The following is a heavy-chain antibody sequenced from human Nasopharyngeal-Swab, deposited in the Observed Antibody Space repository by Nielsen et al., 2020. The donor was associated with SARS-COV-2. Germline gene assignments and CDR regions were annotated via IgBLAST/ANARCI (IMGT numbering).Heavy chain of an antibody. CDR1: GYSFTSYW. J-gene: IGHJ6*02. CDR2: IYPRDYDT. V-gene: IGHV5-51*01. Sequence: GESLKISCQGSGYSFTSYWIAWVRQMPGKGLEWMGIIYPRDYDTRYSPSFQGQVTISADKSISTAYLQWSSLKASDTAMYYCVRPEGVATSYKYYFQYGMDVWGQGTTVTVSS. CDR3: VRPEGVATSYKYYFQYGMDV. D-gene: IGHD5-12*01.